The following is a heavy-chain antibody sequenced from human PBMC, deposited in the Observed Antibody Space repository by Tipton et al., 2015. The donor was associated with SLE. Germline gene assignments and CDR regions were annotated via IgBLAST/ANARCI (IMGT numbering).Heavy chain of an antibody. CDR2: ISSSSSYI. V-gene: IGHV3-21*01. Sequence: SLRLSCAASGFTFDDYAMHWVRQAPGKGLEWVSSISSSSSYIYYAESLKGRFTISRDNAKNSLYLQMNSLRAEDTAVYYCARGTYYYDSSGYYLDYWGQGTLVTVSS. J-gene: IGHJ4*02. CDR3: ARGTYYYDSSGYYLDY. D-gene: IGHD3-22*01. CDR1: GFTFDDYA.